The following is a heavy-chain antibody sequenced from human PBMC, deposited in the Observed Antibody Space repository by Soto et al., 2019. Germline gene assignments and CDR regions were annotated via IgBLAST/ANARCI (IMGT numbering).Heavy chain of an antibody. D-gene: IGHD3-10*01. CDR1: GFSLSNARMG. Sequence: SGPTLVSPTETLTLTCTVSGFSLSNARMGVSWIRQPPGKALEWLAHIFSNDEKSYSTSLKSRLTISKDTSKSQVVLTMTNMDPVDTATYYCARRYYGSGSQPLDYWGQGTLVTVSS. CDR3: ARRYYGSGSQPLDY. CDR2: IFSNDEK. J-gene: IGHJ4*02. V-gene: IGHV2-26*01.